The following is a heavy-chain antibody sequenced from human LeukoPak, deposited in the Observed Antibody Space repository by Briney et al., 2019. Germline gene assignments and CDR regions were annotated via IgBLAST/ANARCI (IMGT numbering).Heavy chain of an antibody. D-gene: IGHD2-15*01. CDR3: ASSIVVVVADAFDI. V-gene: IGHV4-34*01. CDR1: GGSFSGYY. CDR2: INHSGST. Sequence: KPSETLSLTCAVYGGSFSGYYWSWIRQPPGKGLEWIGEINHSGSTNYNPYLKSRVTISVDTSKNQFSLKLSSVTAADTAVYYCASSIVVVVADAFDIWGQGTMVTVSS. J-gene: IGHJ3*02.